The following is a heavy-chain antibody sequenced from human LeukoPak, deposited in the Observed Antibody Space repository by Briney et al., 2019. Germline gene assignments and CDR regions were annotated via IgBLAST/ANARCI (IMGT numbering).Heavy chain of an antibody. J-gene: IGHJ4*02. CDR3: AKVMHLVMVTAIDLDY. D-gene: IGHD2-21*02. V-gene: IGHV3-23*01. CDR2: ISAGGGGT. CDR1: GFSFSSYA. Sequence: PGGSLRLSCVASGFSFSSYAMSWVRQAPGKGLEWVSTISAGGGGTYYADSVRGRFTISRDNSKNTLFLQMNSLRAEDTAVYFCAKVMHLVMVTAIDLDYWGQGTLVTVSS.